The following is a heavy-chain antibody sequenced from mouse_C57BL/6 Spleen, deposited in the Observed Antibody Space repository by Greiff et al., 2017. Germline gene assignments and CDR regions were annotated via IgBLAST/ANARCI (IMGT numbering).Heavy chain of an antibody. V-gene: IGHV1-59*01. Sequence: QVQLKQPGAELVRPGTSVKLSCKASGYTFTSYWMHWVKQRPGQGLEWIGVIDPSDSYTNYNQKFKGKATLTVDTSSSTAYMQLSSLTSEDSAVYYCARVPLAEYFDVWGTGTTVTVSS. J-gene: IGHJ1*03. CDR2: IDPSDSYT. CDR3: ARVPLAEYFDV. CDR1: GYTFTSYW. D-gene: IGHD5-1*01.